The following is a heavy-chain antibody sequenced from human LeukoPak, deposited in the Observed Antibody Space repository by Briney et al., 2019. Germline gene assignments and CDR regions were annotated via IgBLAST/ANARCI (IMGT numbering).Heavy chain of an antibody. D-gene: IGHD5-12*01. CDR1: GFTFSSYG. CDR2: ISGSGRST. J-gene: IGHJ4*02. CDR3: GMRLLNGYDMGEAPAY. Sequence: PGRSLRLSCAASGFTFSSYGMHWVRQAPGKGLEWVSGISGSGRSTYYADSVKGRFTISRDNSKNTLYLQMNNLRGEDTAIYYCGMRLLNGYDMGEAPAYWGQGSLVTVSS. V-gene: IGHV3-23*01.